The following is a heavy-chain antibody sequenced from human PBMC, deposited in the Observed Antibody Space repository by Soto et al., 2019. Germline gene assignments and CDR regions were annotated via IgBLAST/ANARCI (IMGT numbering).Heavy chain of an antibody. Sequence: ASVKVSCKASGYTFTGYYMHWVRQAPGQGLEWMGWINPNSGGTNYAQKFQGWVTMTRDTSISTAYMELSRLRSDDTAVYYCARGAPVVVVAATGFDYWGQGTLVTVSS. CDR3: ARGAPVVVVAATGFDY. CDR1: GYTFTGYY. V-gene: IGHV1-2*04. J-gene: IGHJ4*02. CDR2: INPNSGGT. D-gene: IGHD2-15*01.